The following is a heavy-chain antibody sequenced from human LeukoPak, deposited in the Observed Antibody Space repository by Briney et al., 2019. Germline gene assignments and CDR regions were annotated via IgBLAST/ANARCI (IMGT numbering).Heavy chain of an antibody. CDR2: ISYDGSDK. Sequence: GGSLGLSCAASRFTFSNYDMHWVRQAPGKGLEWVAVISYDGSDKYYSDSVKGRFTISRDNSKNTLYLQMNSLRAEDTAVFYCAKGPDSSGYYSLDYWGQGTLVTVSS. D-gene: IGHD3-22*01. V-gene: IGHV3-30*18. J-gene: IGHJ4*02. CDR1: RFTFSNYD. CDR3: AKGPDSSGYYSLDY.